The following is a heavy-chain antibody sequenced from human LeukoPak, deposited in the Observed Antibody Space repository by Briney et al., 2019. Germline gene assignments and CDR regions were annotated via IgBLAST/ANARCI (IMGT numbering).Heavy chain of an antibody. J-gene: IGHJ4*02. V-gene: IGHV3-30*01. CDR2: ISSDGSNE. CDR3: AGDPNRSYFDH. CDR1: GFAFSTYS. D-gene: IGHD1-14*01. Sequence: LSGRSLRLSCAASGFAFSTYSMHWVRQAPGKGLEWLALISSDGSNENFADSVKGRFTISRDSSKNTLYLQMNSLRSEDTAIYYCAGDPNRSYFDHWGQGTLVTVSS.